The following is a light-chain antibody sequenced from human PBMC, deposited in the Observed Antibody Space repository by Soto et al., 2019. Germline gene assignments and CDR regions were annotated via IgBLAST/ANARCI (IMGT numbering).Light chain of an antibody. Sequence: EIVLTQSPGTLSLSPGERATLSCRASQSVSSSYLAWYQQKPGQAPRLLIYGASGRATGIPDRFSGSGSGKYFTLTISRLEPEDCAVYYCQQYGSSPPITFGQGTRLEIK. CDR2: GAS. J-gene: IGKJ5*01. CDR1: QSVSSSY. CDR3: QQYGSSPPIT. V-gene: IGKV3-20*01.